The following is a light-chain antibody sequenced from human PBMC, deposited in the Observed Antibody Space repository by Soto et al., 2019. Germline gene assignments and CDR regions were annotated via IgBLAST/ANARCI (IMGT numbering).Light chain of an antibody. Sequence: DIHMTQSPSSLSASVGYIVTITCRASQSISGWLAWYKQKPGTAPKLLIYEASNLESGVPSRLSGSGSGTEFTLTISSMKPDDFATYYCQQYYSDWTFGHGTKVDIK. CDR2: EAS. CDR3: QQYYSDWT. V-gene: IGKV1-5*01. CDR1: QSISGW. J-gene: IGKJ1*01.